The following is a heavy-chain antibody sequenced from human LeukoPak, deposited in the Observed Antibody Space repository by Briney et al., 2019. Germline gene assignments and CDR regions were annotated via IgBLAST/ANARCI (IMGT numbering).Heavy chain of an antibody. D-gene: IGHD4-17*01. J-gene: IGHJ2*01. CDR2: ISWNSGSI. V-gene: IGHV3-9*01. CDR3: AKVLTTTAPWYFDL. Sequence: GGSLRLSCAASGFTFDDYAMHWVRQAPGKGLEWASGISWNSGSIGYADSVKGRFTISRDNAKNSLYLQMNSLRAEDTALYYCAKVLTTTAPWYFDLWGRGTLVTVSS. CDR1: GFTFDDYA.